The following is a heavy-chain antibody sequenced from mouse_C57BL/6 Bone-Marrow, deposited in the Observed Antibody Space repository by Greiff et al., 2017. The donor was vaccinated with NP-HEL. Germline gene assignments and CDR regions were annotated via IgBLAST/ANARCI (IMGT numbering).Heavy chain of an antibody. Sequence: VQLQQSGPELVKPGASVKISCKASGYSFTGYYMNWVKQSPEKSLEWIGEINPSTGGTTYNQKFKAKATLTVDKASSTAYMQLKNLTAEDSAVYYCARLLRSAGFADWGQGTLVTVSA. J-gene: IGHJ3*01. D-gene: IGHD1-1*01. CDR1: GYSFTGYY. V-gene: IGHV1-42*01. CDR3: ARLLRSAGFAD. CDR2: INPSTGGT.